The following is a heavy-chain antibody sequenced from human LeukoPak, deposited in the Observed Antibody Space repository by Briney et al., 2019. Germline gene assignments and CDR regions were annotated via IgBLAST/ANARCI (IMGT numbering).Heavy chain of an antibody. CDR1: GGSFSGYY. Sequence: SETLSLTCAVYGGSFSGYYWSWIRQPPGKGLEWIGEINHSGSTNYNPSLRSRVTISVDTSKNQFSLKLSSVTAADTAVYYCARAIVFGDAFDIWGQGTMVTVSS. J-gene: IGHJ3*02. CDR2: INHSGST. D-gene: IGHD2-21*01. CDR3: ARAIVFGDAFDI. V-gene: IGHV4-34*01.